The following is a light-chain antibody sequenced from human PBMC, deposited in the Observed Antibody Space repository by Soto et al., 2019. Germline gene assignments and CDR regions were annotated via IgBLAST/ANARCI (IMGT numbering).Light chain of an antibody. Sequence: EIVLTQSPGTLSLSPGERATLSCWASERVSGSYLAWYQQKPGQAPRLLIYDTSSRATGIPDRFSGSGSGTDFTLTISRLEPGDFAVYYCQQYGDSPRTFGQGTKVEIK. CDR2: DTS. CDR3: QQYGDSPRT. J-gene: IGKJ1*01. CDR1: ERVSGSY. V-gene: IGKV3-20*01.